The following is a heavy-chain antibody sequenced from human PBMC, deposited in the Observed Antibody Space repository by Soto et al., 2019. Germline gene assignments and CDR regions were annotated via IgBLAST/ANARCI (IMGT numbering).Heavy chain of an antibody. J-gene: IGHJ6*02. CDR1: GFTFSSFG. Sequence: QVQVVESGGGVVQPGRSLRLSCAASGFTFSSFGMHWVRQAPGKGLEWVSLIWDDGSKKSYGDSVKGRFTISRDNSRNTVNLQMIRLKDVNTAVYCCARDASYYSLWSGYYPSRNGMDVWGQGTRVTV. V-gene: IGHV3-33*01. CDR3: ARDASYYSLWSGYYPSRNGMDV. CDR2: IWDDGSKK. D-gene: IGHD3-3*01.